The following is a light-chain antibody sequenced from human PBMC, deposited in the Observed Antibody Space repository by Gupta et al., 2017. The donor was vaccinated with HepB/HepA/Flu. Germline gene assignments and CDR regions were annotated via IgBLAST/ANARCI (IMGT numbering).Light chain of an antibody. CDR2: SNS. J-gene: IGLJ2*01. V-gene: IGLV1-44*01. CDR3: ATWDDSLIGLV. CDR1: SSNIGGNN. Sequence: QSVLTQPPSASGTPGQRVTISCSRSSSNIGGNNVHWYQQVPGTAPKLLIYSNSRRPSGVPDRFSGSKSDTSASLAISGLQSEDEGDYYCATWDDSLIGLVFGGGTILTVL.